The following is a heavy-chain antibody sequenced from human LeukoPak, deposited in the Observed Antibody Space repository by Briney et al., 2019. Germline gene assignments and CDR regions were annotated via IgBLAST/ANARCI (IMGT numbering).Heavy chain of an antibody. Sequence: QPGGSLRLSCEASGFTFRSYVMIWVRQAPGKGLEWVSVISESGRTYYADSVKGRFTISRDNSKNTLYLQMNNLKAEDTAVYYCAKGSANWDGYKGGHDPWGQGTLVTV. J-gene: IGHJ5*02. D-gene: IGHD1-1*01. V-gene: IGHV3-23*01. CDR1: GFTFRSYV. CDR3: AKGSANWDGYKGGHDP. CDR2: ISESGRT.